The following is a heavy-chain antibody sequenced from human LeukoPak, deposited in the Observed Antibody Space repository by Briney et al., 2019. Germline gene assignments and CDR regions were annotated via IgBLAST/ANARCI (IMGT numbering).Heavy chain of an antibody. J-gene: IGHJ5*02. Sequence: GGSLRLSCAASGFTFSSYSMNWVRQAPGKGLEWVASINQDGGEIHYVDSVKGRFIISRDNAKNSLYLQMDSLTAEDTAVHYCVRAHHPGGWFDPWGQGTLVTVSS. V-gene: IGHV3-7*04. D-gene: IGHD3-10*01. CDR3: VRAHHPGGWFDP. CDR1: GFTFSSYS. CDR2: INQDGGEI.